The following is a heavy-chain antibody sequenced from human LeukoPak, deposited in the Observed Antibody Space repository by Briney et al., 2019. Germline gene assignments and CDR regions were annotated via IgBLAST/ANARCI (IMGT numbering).Heavy chain of an antibody. CDR1: GYTLTELS. V-gene: IGHV1-2*02. CDR3: ARKRIVTNYFDY. D-gene: IGHD1-26*01. J-gene: IGHJ4*02. CDR2: INPNSGGT. Sequence: ASVKVSCKVSGYTLTELSMHWVRQAPGQGLEWMGWINPNSGGTNYAQKFQGRVTMTRDTSISTAYMELSRLRSDDTAVYYCARKRIVTNYFDYWGQGTLVTVSS.